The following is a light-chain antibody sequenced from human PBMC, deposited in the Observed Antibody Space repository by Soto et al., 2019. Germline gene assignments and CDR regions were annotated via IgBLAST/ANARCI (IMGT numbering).Light chain of an antibody. Sequence: QSALTQPRSVSGSPGQSVTMSCTGTSSDVGGYNFVSWYQHYPGKAPKVMIYDVSQRPSGVPDRFSGSKSGNTASLTISGLQTEDEANYYCCSYAGSYTYWVFGGGTQLTVL. CDR3: CSYAGSYTYWV. CDR1: SSDVGGYNF. J-gene: IGLJ3*02. CDR2: DVS. V-gene: IGLV2-11*01.